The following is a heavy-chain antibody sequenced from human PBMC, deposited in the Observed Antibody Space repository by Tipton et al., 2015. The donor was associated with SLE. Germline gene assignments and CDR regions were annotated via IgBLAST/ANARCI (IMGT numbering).Heavy chain of an antibody. D-gene: IGHD1-1*01. CDR3: AGTHAFDT. V-gene: IGHV3-30*03. CDR1: KFTFSSYD. CDR2: ISYDGSNK. Sequence: SLRLSCAASKFTFSSYDMHWVRQAPGKGLEWVAFISYDGSNKYYADSVKGRFTISRDNSKNTLYLQMNSLRAEDTAVYYCAGTHAFDTWGQGTLVTVSS. J-gene: IGHJ3*02.